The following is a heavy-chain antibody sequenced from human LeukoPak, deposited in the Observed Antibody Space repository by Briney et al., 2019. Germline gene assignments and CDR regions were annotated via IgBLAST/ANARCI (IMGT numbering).Heavy chain of an antibody. D-gene: IGHD3-10*01. CDR1: GFTFSSQW. CDR2: IKPDGGVS. CDR3: VRGSSGTAVRGIAWAWFDP. Sequence: PGGSLRLSCAASGFTFSSQWMSWIRQTPGKGRDWVANIKPDGGVSYYVESVNGRYTMCRDDAKNSLYLQMKSLRGEDTAVYYCVRGSSGTAVRGIAWAWFDPWGQGTLVTVSS. J-gene: IGHJ5*02. V-gene: IGHV3-7*05.